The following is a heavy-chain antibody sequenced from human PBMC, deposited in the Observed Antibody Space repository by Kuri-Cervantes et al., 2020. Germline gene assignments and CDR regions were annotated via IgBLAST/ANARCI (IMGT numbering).Heavy chain of an antibody. CDR3: AREIFGGTSGVRYYYYGMDV. J-gene: IGHJ6*02. Sequence: LRLSCTVSGGSISSGGYSWSWIRRPPGKGLEWIGYIYHSGSTYYNPSLKSRVTISVDTSKNQFSLKLSSVTAADTAVYYCAREIFGGTSGVRYYYYGMDVWGQGTTVTVSS. CDR1: GGSISSGGYS. CDR2: IYHSGST. D-gene: IGHD3-3*01. V-gene: IGHV4-30-2*01.